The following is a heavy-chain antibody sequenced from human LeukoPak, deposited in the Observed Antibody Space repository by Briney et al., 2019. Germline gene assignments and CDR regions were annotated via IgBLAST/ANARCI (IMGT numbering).Heavy chain of an antibody. Sequence: PGGSLRLSCAASGFTFSNHWMNWVRQAPGKGLEWVANINQDGSEKNYVDSVKGRFTISRDNAKNSLYLQMSSLRAEDTAVYYCASEYQQPLDYWGQGALVTVSS. CDR3: ASEYQQPLDY. J-gene: IGHJ4*02. D-gene: IGHD2-2*01. CDR2: INQDGSEK. V-gene: IGHV3-7*01. CDR1: GFTFSNHW.